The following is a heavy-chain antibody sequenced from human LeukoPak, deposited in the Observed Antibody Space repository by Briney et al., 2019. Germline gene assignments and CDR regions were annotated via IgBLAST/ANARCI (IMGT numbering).Heavy chain of an antibody. J-gene: IGHJ4*02. CDR2: ISDSGAVT. V-gene: IGHV3-23*01. Sequence: PGGSLRLSCAASGFTSSSYAMSWVRQAPGKGLEWVSLISDSGAVTYYADSVKGRLTISRDNSKNTLYLQMNSLRAEDTAVYYCAKDQDYYDSSGYYYVKYFDSWGQGTLVTVSS. D-gene: IGHD3-22*01. CDR3: AKDQDYYDSSGYYYVKYFDS. CDR1: GFTSSSYA.